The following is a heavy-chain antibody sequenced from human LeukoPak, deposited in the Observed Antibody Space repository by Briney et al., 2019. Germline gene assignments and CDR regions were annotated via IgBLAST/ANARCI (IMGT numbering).Heavy chain of an antibody. J-gene: IGHJ4*02. CDR1: GFTFSSYS. V-gene: IGHV3-48*01. D-gene: IGHD2-2*01. CDR3: AREYCSSTSCLYDY. CDR2: ISSSSSTI. Sequence: GGSLRLSCAASGFTFSSYSMNWVRQAPGKGLEWVSYISSSSSTIYYADSVKGRFTISRHKAKNSLYMQMNSLRAEDTAVYYCAREYCSSTSCLYDYWGQGTLVTVSS.